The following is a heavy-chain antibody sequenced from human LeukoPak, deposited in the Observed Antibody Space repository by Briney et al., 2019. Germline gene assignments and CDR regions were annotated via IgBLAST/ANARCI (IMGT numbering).Heavy chain of an antibody. Sequence: SETLSLTCTVSGASISTYYWSWIRQPPGKGLEWIGYVYNSGNTYYNPSLNSRASISEDTSKNQLSLKVNSVTAADTAVYYCARRIAVAGHYFDYWGQGTLVTVSS. CDR2: VYNSGNT. CDR1: GASISTYY. D-gene: IGHD6-19*01. CDR3: ARRIAVAGHYFDY. V-gene: IGHV4-59*08. J-gene: IGHJ4*02.